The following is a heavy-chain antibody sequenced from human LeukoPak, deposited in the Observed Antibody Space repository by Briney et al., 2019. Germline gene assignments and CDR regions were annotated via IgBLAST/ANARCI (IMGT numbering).Heavy chain of an antibody. CDR3: ATQEGYCSSTSCYWFDP. CDR1: GYTLTELS. D-gene: IGHD2-2*01. Sequence: ASVKVSCKVSGYTLTELSMHWVRQAPGKGLEWMGGFDPEDGETIYAQKFQGRVTMTEDTSTDTAYMELSSLRSEDTAVYYCATQEGYCSSTSCYWFDPWGQGTLVTVSS. CDR2: FDPEDGET. V-gene: IGHV1-24*01. J-gene: IGHJ5*02.